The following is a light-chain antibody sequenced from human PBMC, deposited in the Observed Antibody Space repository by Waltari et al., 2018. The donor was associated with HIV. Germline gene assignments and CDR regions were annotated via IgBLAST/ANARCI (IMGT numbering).Light chain of an antibody. Sequence: QSVLAQPPSASGTPGQRVTISCSGRRSNIGSNSVNWYQHFPGTAPKLLIYGVSLRPAGVPSRFSGSSCGTSASLVITGLQSGDEADYYCSTWDDRLNGPVVFGGGTRLTVL. J-gene: IGLJ2*01. CDR1: RSNIGSNS. V-gene: IGLV1-44*01. CDR2: GVS. CDR3: STWDDRLNGPVV.